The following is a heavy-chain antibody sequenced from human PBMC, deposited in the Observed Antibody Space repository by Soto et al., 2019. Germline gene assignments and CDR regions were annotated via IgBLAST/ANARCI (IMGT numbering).Heavy chain of an antibody. V-gene: IGHV4-59*01. CDR2: IYYSGST. J-gene: IGHJ6*02. CDR3: ARAGYSGSYGDYHGMDV. CDR1: CGPISSYY. Sequence: SETLSLTCTVSCGPISSYYWSWIRQPPGKGLEWIGYIYYSGSTNYNPSPKSRVTISVDTSKNQFSLKLSSVTAADTAVYYCARAGYSGSYGDYHGMDVWGQGTTVTVSS. D-gene: IGHD1-26*01.